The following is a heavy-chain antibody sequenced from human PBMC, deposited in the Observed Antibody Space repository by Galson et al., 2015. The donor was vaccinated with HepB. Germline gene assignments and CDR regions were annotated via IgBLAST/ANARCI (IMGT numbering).Heavy chain of an antibody. D-gene: IGHD6-13*01. V-gene: IGHV3-15*01. CDR1: GFTFSNTW. CDR2: IKAKANGGTT. CDR3: AICIGPDGHWDDAFDI. J-gene: IGHJ3*02. Sequence: SLRLSCAGSGFTFSNTWMTWVRQAPGKGLEWVGRIKAKANGGTTDYAAPVKGRFTVARDDSKSTVYLQMNSLKTEDTALYYCAICIGPDGHWDDAFDIWGQGTMVTVSS.